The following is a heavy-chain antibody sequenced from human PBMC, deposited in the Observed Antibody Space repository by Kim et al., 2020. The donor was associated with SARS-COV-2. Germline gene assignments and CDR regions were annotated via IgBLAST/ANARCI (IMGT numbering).Heavy chain of an antibody. D-gene: IGHD6-19*01. CDR1: GGSISSYY. J-gene: IGHJ6*01. CDR2: IYYSGST. CDR3: ARRIAVACRGPGYYYYGM. V-gene: IGHV4-59*08. Sequence: SETLYLTCTVSGGSISSYYWSWIRQPPGKGLEWIGYIYYSGSTNYNPSLKSRVTISVDTSKNQFSLKLSSVTAADTAVYYCARRIAVACRGPGYYYYGM.